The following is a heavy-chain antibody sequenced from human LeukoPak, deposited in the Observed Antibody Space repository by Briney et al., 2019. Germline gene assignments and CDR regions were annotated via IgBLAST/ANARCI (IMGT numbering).Heavy chain of an antibody. CDR1: GFTFSSYW. CDR2: IKQDGSEK. CDR3: ARDGYSHPHGY. J-gene: IGHJ4*02. D-gene: IGHD5-18*01. V-gene: IGHV3-7*05. Sequence: GGSLRLSCAASGFTFSSYWMSWVRQAPGKGLEWVANIKQDGSEKYYVDSVKGRFTISRDNGKNSLYLQMNSLRAEDTAVYYCARDGYSHPHGYWGQGTPVTVSS.